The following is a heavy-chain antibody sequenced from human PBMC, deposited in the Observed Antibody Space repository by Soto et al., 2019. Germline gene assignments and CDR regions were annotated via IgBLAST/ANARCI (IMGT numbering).Heavy chain of an antibody. V-gene: IGHV4-39*07. CDR3: ARGQVVAAQH. CDR2: IYYSGST. CDR1: GGSISGYY. J-gene: IGHJ4*02. D-gene: IGHD2-15*01. Sequence: SETLSLTCTVSGGSISGYYWCWLRQPPGKGLEWIGSIYYSGSTYYNPSLKSRVTISVDTSKNQFSLKLSSVTAADTAVYYCARGQVVAAQHWGQGTLVTVSS.